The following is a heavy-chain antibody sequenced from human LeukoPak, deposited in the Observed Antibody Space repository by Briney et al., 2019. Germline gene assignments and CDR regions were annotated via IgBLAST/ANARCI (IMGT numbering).Heavy chain of an antibody. CDR2: MNPNSGNT. CDR3: AAPNIPRGGV. D-gene: IGHD2/OR15-2a*01. J-gene: IGHJ6*02. CDR1: GYTFTSYD. Sequence: ASVKVSCKASGYTFTSYDINWVRQATGQGLEWMGWMNPNSGNTGYVQKFQGRVTMTRNTSISTAYMELSSLRSEDTAVYYCAAPNIPRGGVWGQGTTVTVSS. V-gene: IGHV1-8*01.